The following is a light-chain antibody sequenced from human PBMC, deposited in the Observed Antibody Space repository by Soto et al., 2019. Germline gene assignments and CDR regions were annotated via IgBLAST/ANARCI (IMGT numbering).Light chain of an antibody. CDR2: GAI. V-gene: IGKV3-15*01. Sequence: EILMTQSPCTLTGSSGERVTLSCRASQSVSNNLAWYQQKPGKAPRLLIYGAITRAIGIPARFSGSGSGTEFTLSISSLQSEDFEIYYCQQYNSWPRTFGGGTKVDIK. CDR1: QSVSNN. J-gene: IGKJ4*01. CDR3: QQYNSWPRT.